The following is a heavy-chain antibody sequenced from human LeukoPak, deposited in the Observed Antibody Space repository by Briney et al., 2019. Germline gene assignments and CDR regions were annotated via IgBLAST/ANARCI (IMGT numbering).Heavy chain of an antibody. V-gene: IGHV3-23*01. CDR3: ARVDWFGDPNPT. CDR1: GLTFSTYG. CDR2: ISGSGGTT. Sequence: GGSLRLSCTASGLTFSTYGIHWGRQAPGKGLEWVSAISGSGGTTYYADSVKGRFTISRDNSKNTLYLQMNSLRAKDTAVYYCARVDWFGDPNPTWGQGTLVTVSS. D-gene: IGHD3-10*01. J-gene: IGHJ5*02.